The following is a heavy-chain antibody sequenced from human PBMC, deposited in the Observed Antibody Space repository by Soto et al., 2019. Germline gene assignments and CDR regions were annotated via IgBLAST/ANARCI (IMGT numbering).Heavy chain of an antibody. CDR1: GFSLSTSGMC. CDR3: AREHSSGWLLDAFDI. D-gene: IGHD6-19*01. Sequence: ASGPTLVNPTQTLTLTCTFSGFSLSTSGMCVSWIRQPPGKALEWLARIDWDDDKYYSTSLKTRLTISKDTSKNQVVLTMTNMDPVDTATYYCAREHSSGWLLDAFDIWGQGTMVTVS. J-gene: IGHJ3*02. V-gene: IGHV2-70*11. CDR2: IDWDDDK.